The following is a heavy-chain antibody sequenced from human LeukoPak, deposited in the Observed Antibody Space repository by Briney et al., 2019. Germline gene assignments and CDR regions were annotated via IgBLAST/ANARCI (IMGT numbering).Heavy chain of an antibody. Sequence: GVSLRLSCAASGFTFSSSVMSWVRQAPGKGLEWVSAISSSGGNTDNADSLKGRFTISRDNSKDTLYLQMNSLRVEDTAVYYCARRTSGAKDVWGKGTTVTVSP. CDR2: ISSSGGNT. CDR1: GFTFSSSV. D-gene: IGHD3-16*01. CDR3: ARRTSGAKDV. V-gene: IGHV3-23*01. J-gene: IGHJ6*04.